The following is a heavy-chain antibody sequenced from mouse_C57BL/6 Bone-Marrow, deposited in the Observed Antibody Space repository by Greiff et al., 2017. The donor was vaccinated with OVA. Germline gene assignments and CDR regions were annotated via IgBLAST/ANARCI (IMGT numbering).Heavy chain of an antibody. CDR1: GFNIKDAY. CDR3: TITTVVATGDY. J-gene: IGHJ2*01. V-gene: IGHV14-4*01. D-gene: IGHD1-1*01. Sequence: EVKFVESGAELVRPGASVKLSCTASGFNIKDAYLHWVKQRPEQGLAWIGWIDPETGDTEYASKFPGKATITADTSSNTAYLQLSSLTSEDTAVYYCTITTVVATGDYWGQGTTLTVSS. CDR2: IDPETGDT.